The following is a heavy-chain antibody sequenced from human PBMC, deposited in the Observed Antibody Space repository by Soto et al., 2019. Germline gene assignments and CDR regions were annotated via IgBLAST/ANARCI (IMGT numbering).Heavy chain of an antibody. CDR3: ARGTPTLLSFDY. Sequence: SETLSLTCTVSGGSISSGGYYWSWIRQHPGKGLEWIGYIYYSGSTYYNPSLKSRVTISVDTSKNQFSLKLSSVTAADTAVYYCARGTPTLLSFDYWGHGTLVTVSS. V-gene: IGHV4-31*03. J-gene: IGHJ4*01. CDR1: GGSISSGGYY. CDR2: IYYSGST. D-gene: IGHD2-15*01.